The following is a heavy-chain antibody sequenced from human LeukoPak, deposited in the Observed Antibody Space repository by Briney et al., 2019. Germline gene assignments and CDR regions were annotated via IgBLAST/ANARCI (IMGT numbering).Heavy chain of an antibody. CDR2: IYPGDSDT. D-gene: IGHD6-13*01. J-gene: IGHJ4*02. Sequence: GESLKISCEGSGYSFSTYWIGWVRQMPGKGLEWMGIIYPGDSDTRYSPSFQGQVTISADKSISTAYLHWSSLQSSDTAMYYCAKFHATWYGDTWGQGTLVTVSS. CDR1: GYSFSTYW. CDR3: AKFHATWYGDT. V-gene: IGHV5-51*01.